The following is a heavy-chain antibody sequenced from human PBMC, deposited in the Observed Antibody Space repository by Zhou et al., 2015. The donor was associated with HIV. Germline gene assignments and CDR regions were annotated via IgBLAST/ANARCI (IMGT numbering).Heavy chain of an antibody. V-gene: IGHV1-69*12. J-gene: IGHJ6*02. Sequence: QVQLVQSGAEVKKPGSSVKVSCKASGGTFSSYAISWVRQAPGQGLEWMGGIIPIFGTANYAQKFQGRVTITADESTSTAYMELSSLRSEDTAVYYCARGGQGIAIYYYYGMDVWGQGDHGHRLL. CDR1: GGTFSSYA. D-gene: IGHD3-16*01. CDR3: ARGGQGIAIYYYYGMDV. CDR2: IIPIFGTA.